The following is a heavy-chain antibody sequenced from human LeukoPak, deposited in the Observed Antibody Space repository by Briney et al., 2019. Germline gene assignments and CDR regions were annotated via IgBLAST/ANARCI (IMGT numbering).Heavy chain of an antibody. Sequence: SLRLSCAASGFTFDDYAMHWVRPAPGKGLEWVSGISWNSGSIGYADSVKGRFTISRDNSKNTLYLQMNSLRAEDTAVYYCARDYQQLARGVVDYWGQGTLVTVSS. CDR3: ARDYQQLARGVVDY. D-gene: IGHD6-13*01. V-gene: IGHV3-9*01. CDR2: ISWNSGSI. CDR1: GFTFDDYA. J-gene: IGHJ4*02.